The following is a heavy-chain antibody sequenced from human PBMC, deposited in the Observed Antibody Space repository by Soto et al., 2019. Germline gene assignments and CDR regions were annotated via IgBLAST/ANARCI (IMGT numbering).Heavy chain of an antibody. CDR1: GYTLTAYY. J-gene: IGHJ4*02. D-gene: IGHD5-18*01. CDR2: INPNSGDT. Sequence: QVQLVQSGAEVKKLGASVKVSCKASGYTLTAYYIHWVRQAPGQGLEWVGWINPNSGDTNYAQRFQGWGTMTGDTSVSTADMDLTRLRSDDTAVYYCARGGYTYGYGLDYWGQGTLVTVSS. V-gene: IGHV1-2*04. CDR3: ARGGYTYGYGLDY.